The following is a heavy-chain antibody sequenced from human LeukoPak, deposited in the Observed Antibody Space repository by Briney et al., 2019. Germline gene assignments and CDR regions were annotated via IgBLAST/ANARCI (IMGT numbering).Heavy chain of an antibody. CDR1: GYSFTSQD. CDR2: INPDNGYT. J-gene: IGHJ6*03. D-gene: IGHD5-18*01. Sequence: ASVKVSCKASGYSFTSQDMHWVRQAPGQRLEWLGCINPDNGYTTYSQEFQGRVTITRDTSASTAYMELSSLRSEDTAVYYCARGGQLWSSGQEFIGGYYYYYMDVWGKGTTVTVSS. CDR3: ARGGQLWSSGQEFIGGYYYYYMDV. V-gene: IGHV1-3*03.